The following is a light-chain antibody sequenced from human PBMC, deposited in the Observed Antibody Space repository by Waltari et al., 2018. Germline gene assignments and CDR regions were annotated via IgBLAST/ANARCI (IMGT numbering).Light chain of an antibody. Sequence: DIQLTQSPSSLSASVGDRVTMTCRASRTVSTSLNWYQHRPGKAPKLLIYAASSVQSGVPSRFSGSGSGTDFSLTITDLQPEDSATYYCQQSYNSIRSFGPGTKV. CDR1: RTVSTS. V-gene: IGKV1-39*01. J-gene: IGKJ3*01. CDR3: QQSYNSIRS. CDR2: AAS.